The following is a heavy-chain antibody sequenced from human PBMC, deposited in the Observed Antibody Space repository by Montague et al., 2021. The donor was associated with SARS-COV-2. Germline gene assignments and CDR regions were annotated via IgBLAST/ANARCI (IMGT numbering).Heavy chain of an antibody. Sequence: SETLSLTCAVYGGSLSGYYWRWIRQPPGGRLEWVAEISHSGSTSYNPSLKSRVTISVDTSKNQFSLKLSSATAADTAVYYCARVPYRLLFVPRYYGMDVWGQGTTVTVSS. CDR3: ARVPYRLLFVPRYYGMDV. CDR1: GGSLSGYY. V-gene: IGHV4-34*01. D-gene: IGHD2-2*01. CDR2: ISHSGST. J-gene: IGHJ6*02.